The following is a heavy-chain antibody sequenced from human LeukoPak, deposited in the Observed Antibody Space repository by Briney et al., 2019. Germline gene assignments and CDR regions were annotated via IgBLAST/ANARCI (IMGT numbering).Heavy chain of an antibody. V-gene: IGHV5-51*01. CDR1: GYSLTSYW. CDR2: IYPGDSDT. CDR3: ARPGWFGELFLPDAFDI. J-gene: IGHJ3*02. D-gene: IGHD3-10*01. Sequence: PGESLKISCKGSGYSLTSYWIGWVRQMPGKGLEWMGIIYPGDSDTRYSPSFQGQVTISADKSISTAYLQWSSLKASDTAMYYCARPGWFGELFLPDAFDIWGQGTMVTVSS.